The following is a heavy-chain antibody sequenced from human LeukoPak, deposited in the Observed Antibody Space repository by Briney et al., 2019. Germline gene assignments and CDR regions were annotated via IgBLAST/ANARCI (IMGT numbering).Heavy chain of an antibody. J-gene: IGHJ5*02. CDR3: ARGAGGWITGLNWFDP. D-gene: IGHD1-14*01. V-gene: IGHV4-34*01. CDR2: INHSGST. CDR1: GGSFSGYY. Sequence: SETPSLTCAVYGGSFSGYYWSWIRQPPGKGLEWIGEINHSGSTNYNPSLKSRVTISVDTSKNQFSLKLSSVTAADTAVYYCARGAGGWITGLNWFDPWGQGTLVTVSS.